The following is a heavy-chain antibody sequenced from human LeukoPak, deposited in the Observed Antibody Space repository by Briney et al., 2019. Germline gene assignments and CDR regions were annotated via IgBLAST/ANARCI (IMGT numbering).Heavy chain of an antibody. CDR3: ARESSGWYTSWFDP. J-gene: IGHJ5*02. CDR1: GGSISSGGYS. D-gene: IGHD6-19*01. V-gene: IGHV4-30-2*01. Sequence: SQTLSLTCAVSGGSISSGGYSWSWIRQPPGKGLEWIGYINHSGSTNYNPSLKSRVTISVDTSKNQFSLKLSSVTAADTAVYYCARESSGWYTSWFDPWGQGTLVTVSS. CDR2: INHSGST.